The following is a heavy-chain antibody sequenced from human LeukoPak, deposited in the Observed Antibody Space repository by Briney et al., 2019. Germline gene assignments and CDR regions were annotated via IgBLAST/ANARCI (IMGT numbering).Heavy chain of an antibody. Sequence: QTGGSLRLSCAASEFTFSNYAMTWVRQAPGKGLEWVSGISGSGGSTRYADSVKGRFAISRDNSKNTLYLQMNSLRAEDTAVYHCAKGNPQRPLDYWGQGTLVTVSS. CDR1: EFTFSNYA. CDR2: ISGSGGST. J-gene: IGHJ4*02. CDR3: AKGNPQRPLDY. D-gene: IGHD1-14*01. V-gene: IGHV3-23*01.